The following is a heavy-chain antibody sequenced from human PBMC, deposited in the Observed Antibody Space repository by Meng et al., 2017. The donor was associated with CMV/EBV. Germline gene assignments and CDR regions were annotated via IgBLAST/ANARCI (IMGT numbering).Heavy chain of an antibody. CDR2: IRYDGSNK. CDR1: GFTFSSYG. V-gene: IGHV3-30*02. J-gene: IGHJ6*02. CDR3: AKDQWFGELLYYYYGMDV. D-gene: IGHD3-10*01. Sequence: GGSLRLSYAASGFTFSSYGMHWVRQAPGKGLEWVAFIRYDGSNKYYADSVKGRFTIYRDNSKNTLYLQMNSLRAEDTAVYYCAKDQWFGELLYYYYGMDVWGQGTTVTVSS.